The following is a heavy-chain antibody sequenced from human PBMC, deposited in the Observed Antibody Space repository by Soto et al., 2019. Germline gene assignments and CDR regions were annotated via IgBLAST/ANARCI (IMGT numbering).Heavy chain of an antibody. CDR1: GGSISSGGYY. V-gene: IGHV4-31*03. D-gene: IGHD6-13*01. CDR3: ARDKKEQLPRGYYYYGMDV. CDR2: IYYSGST. Sequence: SQTLSLTCPVSGGSISSGGYYWSWIRQHPGKGLEWIGYIYYSGSTYYNPSLKSRVTISVDTSKNQFSLKLSSVTTADTAVYYCARDKKEQLPRGYYYYGMDVWGQGTTVTVSS. J-gene: IGHJ6*02.